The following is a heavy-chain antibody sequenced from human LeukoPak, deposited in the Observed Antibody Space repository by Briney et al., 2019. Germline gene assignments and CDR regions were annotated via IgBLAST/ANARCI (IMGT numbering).Heavy chain of an antibody. CDR3: AKHRVGAPNYYFDY. V-gene: IGHV4-39*01. CDR2: IYYSGST. CDR1: GGSISSSSYY. D-gene: IGHD1-26*01. J-gene: IGHJ4*02. Sequence: SETLSLTCTVSGGSISSSSYYWGWIRQPPGKGLEWIGSIYYSGSTYYNPPLKSRVTISVDTSKNQFSLKLSSVTAADTAVYYCAKHRVGAPNYYFDYWGQGTLVTVSS.